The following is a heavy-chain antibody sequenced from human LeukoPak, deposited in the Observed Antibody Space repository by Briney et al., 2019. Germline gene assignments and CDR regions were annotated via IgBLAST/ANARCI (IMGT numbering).Heavy chain of an antibody. J-gene: IGHJ4*02. Sequence: GGSLRLSCAASGFTFSSYAMSWVRQAPGKGLEWVSLIIDDGHTTSYAASVKGRFTISRDNSKNTLFLQMNSLTPEDTAVYYCAKYGGHPLPHYYTAYWGQATQVTVSS. CDR1: GFTFSSYA. CDR3: AKYGGHPLPHYYTAY. CDR2: IIDDGHTT. D-gene: IGHD3-16*01. V-gene: IGHV3-23*01.